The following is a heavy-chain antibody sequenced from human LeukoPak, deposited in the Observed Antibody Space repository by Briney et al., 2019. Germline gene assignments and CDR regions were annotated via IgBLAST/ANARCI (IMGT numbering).Heavy chain of an antibody. CDR3: VKDPRDTYGTNWFVS. J-gene: IGHJ5*01. D-gene: IGHD2-21*01. V-gene: IGHV3-23*01. CDR1: GFSFGNYA. CDR2: ISGTGGAT. Sequence: GGSLRLSCVASGFSFGNYAMSWVRQAPGKGLQWVSQISGTGGATWYAGFARDRFTISRDNSKKTLYLQMSGLRVEGTAMYYCVKDPRDTYGTNWFVSWGQGTLLIVSS.